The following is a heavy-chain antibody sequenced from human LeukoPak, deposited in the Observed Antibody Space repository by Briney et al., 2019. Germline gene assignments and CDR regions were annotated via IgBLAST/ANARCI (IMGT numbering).Heavy chain of an antibody. V-gene: IGHV1-8*02. D-gene: IGHD2-15*01. Sequence: ASVRISCKASGYTFTVHYMHWLRQATGQGLEWMGWMNPNSGNTGYAQKFQGRVTMTRNTSISTAYMELSSLRSEDTAVYYCARSSVGAASLDYWGQGTLVTVSS. J-gene: IGHJ4*02. CDR2: MNPNSGNT. CDR3: ARSSVGAASLDY. CDR1: GYTFTVHY.